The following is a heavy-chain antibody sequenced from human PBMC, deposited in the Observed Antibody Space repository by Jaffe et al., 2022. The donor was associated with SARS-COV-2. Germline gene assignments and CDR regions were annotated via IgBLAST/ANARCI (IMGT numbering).Heavy chain of an antibody. CDR3: ARTGWGEIANYFDY. CDR1: GFTFSSYG. V-gene: IGHV3-33*01. D-gene: IGHD3-16*01. J-gene: IGHJ4*02. Sequence: QVQLVESGGGVVQPGRSLRLSCAASGFTFSSYGMHWVRQAPGKGLEWVAVIWYDGSNKYYADSVKGRFTISRDNSKNTLYLQMNSLRAEDTAVYYCARTGWGEIANYFDYWGQGTLVTVSS. CDR2: IWYDGSNK.